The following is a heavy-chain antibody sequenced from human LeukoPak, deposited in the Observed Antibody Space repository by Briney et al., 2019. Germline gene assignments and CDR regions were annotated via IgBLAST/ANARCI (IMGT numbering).Heavy chain of an antibody. CDR1: GFIFSSYG. CDR2: IWYGGSNK. CDR3: ARDGSPSYYYDSSGPRNAFDI. V-gene: IGHV3-33*01. Sequence: GGSVRLSCAACGFIFSSYGMQWVRRAPGKGLEGVAVIWYGGSNKYYADSVKGRFTISRDNSKNTLYLQMNSLRAEDTAVYYCARDGSPSYYYDSSGPRNAFDIWGQGTMVTVSS. D-gene: IGHD3-22*01. J-gene: IGHJ3*02.